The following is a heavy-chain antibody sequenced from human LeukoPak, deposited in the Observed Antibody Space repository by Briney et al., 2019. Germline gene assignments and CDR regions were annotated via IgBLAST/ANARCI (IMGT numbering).Heavy chain of an antibody. CDR2: ISGSGGST. J-gene: IGHJ4*02. V-gene: IGHV3-23*01. CDR1: GISISSYA. D-gene: IGHD2-21*02. Sequence: GESLRLSCAASGISISSYAMSWVRQAPGKGLEWVSAISGSGGSTYYADSVKGRFTISRDNSKNTLYLQMNSLRAEDTAVYYCAKKITVTALDYWGQGTLVTVSS. CDR3: AKKITVTALDY.